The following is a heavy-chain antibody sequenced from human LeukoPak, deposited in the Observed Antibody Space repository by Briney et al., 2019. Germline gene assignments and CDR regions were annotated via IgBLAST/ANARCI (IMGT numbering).Heavy chain of an antibody. V-gene: IGHV1-2*06. Sequence: GASVKVSCKASGYTLTDYYMHWVRQAAGQGLEWMGRINPNSGGTNYAQKFQGRVTMTRDTSISTAYMELSRLRSDDTAVYYCARERGRLWSDSSGYNNWGQGTLVTVSS. J-gene: IGHJ4*02. CDR3: ARERGRLWSDSSGYNN. CDR1: GYTLTDYY. CDR2: INPNSGGT. D-gene: IGHD3-22*01.